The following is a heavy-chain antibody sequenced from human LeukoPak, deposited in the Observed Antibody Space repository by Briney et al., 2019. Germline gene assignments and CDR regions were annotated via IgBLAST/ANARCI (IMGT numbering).Heavy chain of an antibody. V-gene: IGHV4-39*07. D-gene: IGHD3-3*01. Sequence: SETLSLTCNVSGGSISSSSYYWGWIRQPPGKGLEWIGSIYYSGTTHYNPSLKSRVTISVDTSKNQFSLKLSSVTAADTAVYYCARAPRDFWSGYAEGNWFDPWGQGTLVTVSS. J-gene: IGHJ5*02. CDR2: IYYSGTT. CDR1: GGSISSSSYY. CDR3: ARAPRDFWSGYAEGNWFDP.